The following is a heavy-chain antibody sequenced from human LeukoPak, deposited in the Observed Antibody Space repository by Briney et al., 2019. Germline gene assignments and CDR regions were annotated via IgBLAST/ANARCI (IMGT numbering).Heavy chain of an antibody. CDR2: ITSGGGFK. CDR3: ARVRPGSSGSYYRTS. D-gene: IGHD3-22*01. J-gene: IGHJ4*02. Sequence: GVSLRLSCGVAGFPFSDFHMRWIRQAPGKGREGVSYITSGGGFKYYADSVTGRFSISRDDSKNSVFLKMNSLRVEDRAVYYCARVRPGSSGSYYRTSWGQGTLVTVYS. V-gene: IGHV3-11*04. CDR1: GFPFSDFH.